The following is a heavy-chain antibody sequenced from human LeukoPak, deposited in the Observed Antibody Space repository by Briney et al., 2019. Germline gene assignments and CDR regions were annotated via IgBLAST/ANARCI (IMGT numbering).Heavy chain of an antibody. D-gene: IGHD3-9*01. CDR2: INTNTGNP. CDR3: ARAKFLLRYFDWLLQC. V-gene: IGHV7-4-1*02. J-gene: IGHJ4*02. Sequence: GASVKVSCKASGYTFTSYAMNWVRQAPGQGLEWMGWINTNTGNPTYAQGFTGRFVFSLDTSVSTAYLQISSLKAEDTAVYYCARAKFLLRYFDWLLQCWGQGTLVTVSS. CDR1: GYTFTSYA.